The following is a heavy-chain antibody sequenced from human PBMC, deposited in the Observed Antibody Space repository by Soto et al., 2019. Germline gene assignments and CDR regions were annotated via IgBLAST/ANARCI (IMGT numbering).Heavy chain of an antibody. Sequence: PSETLSLTCAVSGGSISSSNWWSWVRQPPGKGLEWIGEIYHSGSTNYNPSLKSRVTISVDKSKNQFSLKLSSVTAADTAVYYCASLRIAAAGPRGQRFDRYVMDVWGQGTTVTVSS. V-gene: IGHV4-4*02. CDR2: IYHSGST. CDR3: ASLRIAAAGPRGQRFDRYVMDV. D-gene: IGHD6-13*01. J-gene: IGHJ6*02. CDR1: GGSISSSNW.